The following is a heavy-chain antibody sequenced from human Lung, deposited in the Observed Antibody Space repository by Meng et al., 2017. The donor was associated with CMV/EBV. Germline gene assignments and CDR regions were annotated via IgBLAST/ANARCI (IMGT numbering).Heavy chain of an antibody. CDR2: IHTDTGRP. D-gene: IGHD3-16*02. J-gene: IGHJ4*02. CDR3: ARTYDHRWRNHHYLDY. V-gene: IGHV7-4-1*02. Sequence: SGYDIFTYALTWVRQAPGQGLEWIGLIHTDTGRPTYAQDFAGRFFFSLDIAVSTAYLQINGLRADDTAVYYCARTYDHRWRNHHYLDYWGQGTLVTVSS. CDR1: GYDIFTYA.